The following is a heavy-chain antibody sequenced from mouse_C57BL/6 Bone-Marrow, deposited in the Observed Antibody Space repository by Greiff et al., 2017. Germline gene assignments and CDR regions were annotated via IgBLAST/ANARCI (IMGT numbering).Heavy chain of an antibody. CDR3: ARAYYRDAMDY. J-gene: IGHJ4*01. V-gene: IGHV1-76*01. CDR1: GYTFTASY. CDR2: IYPGSGNT. D-gene: IGHD2-14*01. Sequence: QVQLQQSGAELVRPGASVKLSCKASGYTFTASYVNWVKQRPGQGLEWIARIYPGSGNTYYNEKFKGKATLTAEKSSSTAYMQLSSLTSEDAAVYFCARAYYRDAMDYWGQGTSVTVSS.